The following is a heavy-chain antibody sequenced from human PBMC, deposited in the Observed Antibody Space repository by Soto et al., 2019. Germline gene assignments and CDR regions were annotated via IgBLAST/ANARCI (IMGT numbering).Heavy chain of an antibody. J-gene: IGHJ4*02. CDR3: ARDLGAFNYGSAYFDY. V-gene: IGHV3-7*01. D-gene: IGHD3-10*01. CDR1: GFTVSSNY. Sequence: PGGSLRLSCAASGFTVSSNYMSWVRQAPGKGLEWVANIKQDGSEKYYVDSVKGRFTISRDNAKNSLYLQMNSLRAEDTAVYYCARDLGAFNYGSAYFDYWGQGTPVTVSS. CDR2: IKQDGSEK.